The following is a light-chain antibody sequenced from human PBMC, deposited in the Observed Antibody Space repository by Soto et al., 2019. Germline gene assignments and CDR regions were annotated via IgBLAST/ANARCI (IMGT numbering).Light chain of an antibody. V-gene: IGKV3-15*01. CDR3: QQYYNWPLEYT. CDR1: QSVSSK. CDR2: TAS. J-gene: IGKJ2*01. Sequence: EIVMTQSPGTLSVSPGERVTLSCRACQSVSSKVAWYQQKPGQAPRLLIFTASLRATGVPARFSGSGSGTEFTLTISSLQSEDFAVYWCQQYYNWPLEYTFGQGTKLEI.